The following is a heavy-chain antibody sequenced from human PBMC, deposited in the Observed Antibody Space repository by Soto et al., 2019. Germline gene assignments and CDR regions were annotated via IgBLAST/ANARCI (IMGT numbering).Heavy chain of an antibody. CDR1: GYTFTSYY. V-gene: IGHV1-46*01. Sequence: QVQLVQSGAEVKKPGASVKVSCKASGYTFTSYYMHWVRQAPGQGLEWMGIINPSGGSTSYAQKFQGRVTMTRDTSTSTVYMELSSLRSEDTAVHYCARDPGIAAAGTGRHWFDPWGQGTLVTVSS. D-gene: IGHD6-13*01. CDR3: ARDPGIAAAGTGRHWFDP. J-gene: IGHJ5*02. CDR2: INPSGGST.